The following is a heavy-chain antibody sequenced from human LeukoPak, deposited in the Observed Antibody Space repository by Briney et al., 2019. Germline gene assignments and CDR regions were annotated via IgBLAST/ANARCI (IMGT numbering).Heavy chain of an antibody. J-gene: IGHJ3*02. D-gene: IGHD3-10*01. CDR3: AKDHGTAYYGSGSYYRTDAFDI. Sequence: GGSLRLSCAASGFAVSNNYMSWVRQAPGKGLEWVSAISGSGGSTYYADSVKGRFTISRDDSKNTLYLQMNSLRAEDTAVYYCAKDHGTAYYGSGSYYRTDAFDIWGQGTMVTVSS. V-gene: IGHV3-23*01. CDR2: ISGSGGST. CDR1: GFAVSNNY.